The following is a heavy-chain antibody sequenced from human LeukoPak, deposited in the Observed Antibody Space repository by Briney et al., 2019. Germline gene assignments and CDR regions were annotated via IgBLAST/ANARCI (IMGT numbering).Heavy chain of an antibody. Sequence: TSETLSLTCTVSGGSISSSSYYWGWIRQPPGKGLEWIGSIYYSGSTYYNPSLKSRVTISVDTSKNQFSLKLSSVTAADTAVYYCARGHDLDWGSGSYYLNWFDPWGQGTLVTVSS. CDR3: ARGHDLDWGSGSYYLNWFDP. CDR1: GGSISSSSYY. J-gene: IGHJ5*02. CDR2: IYYSGST. D-gene: IGHD3-10*01. V-gene: IGHV4-39*07.